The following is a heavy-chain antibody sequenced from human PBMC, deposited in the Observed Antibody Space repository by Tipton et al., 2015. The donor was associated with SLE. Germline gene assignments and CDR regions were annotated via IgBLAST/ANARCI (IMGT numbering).Heavy chain of an antibody. D-gene: IGHD1-26*01. Sequence: LRLSCTVSGYSISSGYYWGWIRQPPGKGLEWIGSIYHSGSTYYNPSLKSRVTISVDTSKNQFSLKLSSVTAADTAVYYCASGPKPYYGDYYYYMDVWGKGTTVTVSS. CDR3: ASGPKPYYGDYYYYMDV. CDR2: IYHSGST. CDR1: GYSISSGYY. J-gene: IGHJ6*03. V-gene: IGHV4-38-2*02.